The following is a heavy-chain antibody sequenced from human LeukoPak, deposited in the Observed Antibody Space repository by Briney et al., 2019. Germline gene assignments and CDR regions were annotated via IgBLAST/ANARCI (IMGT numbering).Heavy chain of an antibody. J-gene: IGHJ4*02. CDR1: GFTFSSYA. V-gene: IGHV3-30*04. Sequence: PGGSLRLSCAASGFTFSSYAMHWVRQAPGKGLEWVAVIPYDGSNKYYADSVKGRFTISRDNSKNTLYLQMNSLRAEDTAVYYCARESRATHFDYWGQGTLVTVSS. D-gene: IGHD1-26*01. CDR2: IPYDGSNK. CDR3: ARESRATHFDY.